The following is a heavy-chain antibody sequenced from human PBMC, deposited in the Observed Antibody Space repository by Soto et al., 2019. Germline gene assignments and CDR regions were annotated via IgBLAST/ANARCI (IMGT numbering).Heavy chain of an antibody. CDR2: MNNIGRT. Sequence: QVQLQESGPGLVKPSETLSLTCTVSGAFSSTYYWSWIRQPPGKGLVWIGYMNNIGRTNYNPSLKSRVTISLDTSKNQFPLKLSSVIAADTAVYYCARSFCRDAVRCNWFDPWGLGTLVTASS. D-gene: IGHD2-8*01. CDR3: ARSFCRDAVRCNWFDP. J-gene: IGHJ5*02. CDR1: GAFSSTYY. V-gene: IGHV4-59*01.